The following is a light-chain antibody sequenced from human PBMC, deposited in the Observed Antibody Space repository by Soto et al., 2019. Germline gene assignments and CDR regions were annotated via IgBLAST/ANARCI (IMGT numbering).Light chain of an antibody. CDR3: CSYAGSSFVV. CDR1: SSDVGSYNL. J-gene: IGLJ2*01. Sequence: QSALTQPASVSGSPGQSITISCTGTSSDVGSYNLVSWYQQHPGKAPKLMIYEGSKRPSGVSNRFSGSKSGNTASLTISGLQAEDEADYDCCSYAGSSFVVFGGGTQLTVL. V-gene: IGLV2-23*01. CDR2: EGS.